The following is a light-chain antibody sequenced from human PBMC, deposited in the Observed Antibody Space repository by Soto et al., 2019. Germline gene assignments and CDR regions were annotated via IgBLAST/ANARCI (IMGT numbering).Light chain of an antibody. Sequence: QSVLTQPPSVSGAPGQGVTISCTGSSSNIGAPYDVHWYQHLPGTAPKLLIYGRNNRPSGVPDRFSGSRSGTSASLAITGLQAEDEADYYCQSYDMSLNNHVFGTGTKLTVL. J-gene: IGLJ1*01. CDR1: SSNIGAPYD. CDR3: QSYDMSLNNHV. V-gene: IGLV1-40*01. CDR2: GRN.